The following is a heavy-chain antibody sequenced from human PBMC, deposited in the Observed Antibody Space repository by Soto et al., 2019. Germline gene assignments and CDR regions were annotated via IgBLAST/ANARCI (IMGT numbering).Heavy chain of an antibody. J-gene: IGHJ4*02. CDR2: MNPSSGYT. Sequence: QVQLVQSGAEVKQPGASVRVSCKASGYTFTDYDINWVRQATGQGLEWMGWMNPSSGYTGYAQKFQGRVTMTWDTSISTAYMELSSLTSADTAVYYCARFVRHQLPTIDYWGQGALVTVSS. CDR3: ARFVRHQLPTIDY. CDR1: GYTFTDYD. V-gene: IGHV1-8*01. D-gene: IGHD1-26*01.